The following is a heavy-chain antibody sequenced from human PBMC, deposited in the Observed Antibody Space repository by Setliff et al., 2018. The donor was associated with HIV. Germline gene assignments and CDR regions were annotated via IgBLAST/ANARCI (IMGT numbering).Heavy chain of an antibody. V-gene: IGHV1-18*01. Sequence: ASVKVSCKASGGTFSSYAISWVRQAPGQGLEWMGWITPYNNNTQYTRHLQGRVTMTTDTYTSTAYMDLRSLRSDDTAVYYCARLIKHYDFWSGYYGAYYYYMDVWGTGTTVTVSS. J-gene: IGHJ6*03. D-gene: IGHD3-3*01. CDR3: ARLIKHYDFWSGYYGAYYYYMDV. CDR1: GGTFSSYA. CDR2: ITPYNNNT.